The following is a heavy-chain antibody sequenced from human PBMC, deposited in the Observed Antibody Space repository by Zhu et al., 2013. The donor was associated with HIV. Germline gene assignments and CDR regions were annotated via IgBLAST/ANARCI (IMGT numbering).Heavy chain of an antibody. CDR1: GYTFTSYG. J-gene: IGHJ4*02. Sequence: QVQLVQSGAEVKKPGASVKVSCKASGYTFTSYGISWVRQAPGQGLEWMGWISAYNGNTNYAQKLQGRVTMTTDTSTSTAYMELRSLRSDDTAVYYCARDTVRTTVTQSFDFDYWGQGTLVTVSS. V-gene: IGHV1-18*01. CDR3: ARDTVRTTVTQSFDFDY. CDR2: ISAYNGNT. D-gene: IGHD4-4*01.